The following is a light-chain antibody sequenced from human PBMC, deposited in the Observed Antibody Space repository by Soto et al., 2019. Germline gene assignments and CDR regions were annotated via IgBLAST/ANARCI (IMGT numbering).Light chain of an antibody. Sequence: IWMTQSPSSVSASVGDRVTITCRASQGINSWLAWYQQKSGKAPKLLXYXAYSLVRXVPSRFSGRASGTDFTLTISSLQPDDFATSSCQQYNNYPRPSGQGSKVDI. J-gene: IGKJ1*01. CDR2: XAY. CDR1: QGINSW. CDR3: QQYNNYPRP. V-gene: IGKV1D-16*01.